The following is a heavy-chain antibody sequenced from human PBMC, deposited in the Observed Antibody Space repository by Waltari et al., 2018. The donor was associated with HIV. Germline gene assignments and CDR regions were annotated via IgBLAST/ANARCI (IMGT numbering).Heavy chain of an antibody. CDR1: GYTLTELS. CDR2: LHPEDGKA. CDR3: ATGGDYGSPFDY. Sequence: QVQLLQSGAEVKQPGASMKVSCKVSGYTLTELSIHWVRQAPGKGLEWMGGLHPEDGKAIYAQKFQGRVTMTEDTSTDTAYMQLTSLRSEDTAIYYCATGGDYGSPFDYWGQGTLVTVSS. D-gene: IGHD4-17*01. V-gene: IGHV1-24*01. J-gene: IGHJ4*02.